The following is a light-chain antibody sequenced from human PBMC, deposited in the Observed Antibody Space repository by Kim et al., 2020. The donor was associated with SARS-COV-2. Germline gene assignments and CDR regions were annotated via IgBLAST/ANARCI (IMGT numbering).Light chain of an antibody. CDR2: GAS. CDR1: QGISTS. J-gene: IGKJ2*03. V-gene: IGKV1-27*01. CDR3: QKYDSVPHS. Sequence: SASVGDRVTITCRASQGISTSLIWYQQKPGKVPKLLIYGASTLQSGVPSRFSGSGSGTDFTLTINSLRPEDVATYYCQKYDSVPHSFGQGTKLEI.